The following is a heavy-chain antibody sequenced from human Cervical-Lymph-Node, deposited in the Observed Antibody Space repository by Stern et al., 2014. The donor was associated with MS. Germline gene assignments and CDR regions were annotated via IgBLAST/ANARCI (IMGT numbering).Heavy chain of an antibody. CDR2: ISSSSGYI. Sequence: EVQLVESGGGLVNPGGSLRLSCAASGFPFTTYSITWFRQAPGKGLEWVASISSSSGYIFHADSVKGRFTISRDNAKNSLYLQMHSLRVEDTAVYYCARDTLTTVTKSQSHWGQGTLVTVSS. D-gene: IGHD4-17*01. CDR3: ARDTLTTVTKSQSH. CDR1: GFPFTTYS. J-gene: IGHJ4*02. V-gene: IGHV3-21*01.